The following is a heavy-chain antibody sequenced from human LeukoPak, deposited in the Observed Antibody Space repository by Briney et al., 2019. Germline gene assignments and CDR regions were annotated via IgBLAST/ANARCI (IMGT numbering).Heavy chain of an antibody. V-gene: IGHV4-39*07. CDR1: GGSISSSSYY. D-gene: IGHD2/OR15-2a*01. CDR2: IYYSGST. J-gene: IGHJ3*02. Sequence: SETLSLTCTVSGGSISSSSYYWGWIRQPPGKGLEWIGSIYYSGSTYYNPSLKSRVTISVDTSKNQFSLKLSSVTAADTAVYYCASAIVIPSWAFDIWGQGTMVTVSS. CDR3: ASAIVIPSWAFDI.